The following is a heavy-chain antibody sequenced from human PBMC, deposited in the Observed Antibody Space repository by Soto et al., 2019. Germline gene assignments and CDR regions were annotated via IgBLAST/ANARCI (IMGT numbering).Heavy chain of an antibody. CDR3: ARAGTAMVTLDY. V-gene: IGHV4-59*01. Sequence: QVQLQESGPGLVKPSETLSLTCSVSGGSISSYFWSWIRQPPGKGLEWIGYIYYSGSTNYNPSLRSRVTIPVDTSKSQSSLRLSSVTPADPAVYYCARAGTAMVTLDYWGQGTLVTVSS. D-gene: IGHD5-18*01. CDR2: IYYSGST. J-gene: IGHJ4*02. CDR1: GGSISSYF.